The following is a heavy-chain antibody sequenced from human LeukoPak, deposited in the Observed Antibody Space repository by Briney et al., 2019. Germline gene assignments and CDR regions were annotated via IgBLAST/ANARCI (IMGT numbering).Heavy chain of an antibody. CDR1: GGSISSYY. D-gene: IGHD1-1*01. CDR3: ARHLNWNGNYYYYYGMDV. CDR2: IYYSGST. Sequence: SETLSLTRTVSGGSISSYYWRWIRQPPGKGLEWIGYIYYSGSTNYNPSLKSRVAISVDTSKNQFSLKLSSVTAADTAVYYCARHLNWNGNYYYYYGMDVWGQGTTVTVSS. J-gene: IGHJ6*02. V-gene: IGHV4-59*08.